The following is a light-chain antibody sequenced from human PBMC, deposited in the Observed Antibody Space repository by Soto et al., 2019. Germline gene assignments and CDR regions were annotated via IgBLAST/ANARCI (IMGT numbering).Light chain of an antibody. J-gene: IGKJ1*01. CDR2: NTS. CDR1: QSLTSW. CDR3: QHYDNYLWT. V-gene: IGKV1-5*03. Sequence: DILMTQSPSTRSASVGDRVTITCRASQSLTSWLTWYQQKPGKAPKFLIYNTSILESGVPSRFSGSGSGTEFTLTISSLQPDDFATYYCQHYDNYLWTFGQGTKVEIK.